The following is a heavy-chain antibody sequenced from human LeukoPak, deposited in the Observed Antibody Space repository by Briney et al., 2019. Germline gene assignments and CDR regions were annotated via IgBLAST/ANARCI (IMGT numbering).Heavy chain of an antibody. CDR3: ARAGLGIENYYYYMDV. Sequence: PSETLSLTCTVSAGSISSGDDYWSWIRQLPGKGLEWIGYIYYTGFTYCKPSLKSRVTMSVDTSQNQFSLRMSSMTAADTAVYYCARAGLGIENYYYYMDVWGKGTTVTVSS. D-gene: IGHD1-14*01. CDR2: IYYTGFT. V-gene: IGHV4-31*03. CDR1: AGSISSGDDY. J-gene: IGHJ6*03.